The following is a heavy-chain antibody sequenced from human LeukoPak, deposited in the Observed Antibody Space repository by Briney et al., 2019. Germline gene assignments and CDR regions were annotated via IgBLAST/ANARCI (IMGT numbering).Heavy chain of an antibody. Sequence: GGSLRLSCAASGFTFSSYAMSWVRQAPGKGLEWVSAISGSDGNTYYADSVKGRFTITRDNSKNTLYPQMNSLRAEDTAVYYCAKGPWPTKGDFDYWGQGTLVTVSS. CDR1: GFTFSSYA. J-gene: IGHJ4*02. CDR2: ISGSDGNT. CDR3: AKGPWPTKGDFDY. D-gene: IGHD1/OR15-1a*01. V-gene: IGHV3-23*01.